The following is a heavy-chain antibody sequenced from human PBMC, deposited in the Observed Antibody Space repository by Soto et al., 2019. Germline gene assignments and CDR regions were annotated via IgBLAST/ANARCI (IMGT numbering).Heavy chain of an antibody. J-gene: IGHJ5*02. CDR2: MNPNSGNT. CDR1: GYTFTSYD. Sequence: ASVKVSCKASGYTFTSYDINWVRQATGQGLEWMGWMNPNSGNTGYAQKFQGRVTMTRNTSISTAYMELSSLRSEDTAVYYCAREDPKANWFDPWGQGTLVTVSS. V-gene: IGHV1-8*01. CDR3: AREDPKANWFDP.